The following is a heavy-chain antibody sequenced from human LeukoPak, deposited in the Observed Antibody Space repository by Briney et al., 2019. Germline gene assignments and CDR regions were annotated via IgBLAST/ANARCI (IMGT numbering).Heavy chain of an antibody. V-gene: IGHV3-7*01. J-gene: IGHJ4*02. CDR3: TRTPDGVDY. D-gene: IGHD3-10*01. CDR2: IKEDGSEI. CDR1: GFTFSNYW. Sequence: GGSLRLSCAASGFTFSNYWMTWVRQAPGKGLEWVANIKEDGSEIFYVDSVKGRFTISRDNARNSLYLQMNSLRAEDTAVYYCTRTPDGVDYWGQGTLVIVPS.